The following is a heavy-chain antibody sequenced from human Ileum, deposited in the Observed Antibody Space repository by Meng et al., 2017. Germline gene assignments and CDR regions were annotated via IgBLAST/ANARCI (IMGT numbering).Heavy chain of an antibody. J-gene: IGHJ4*02. V-gene: IGHV4-4*02. CDR1: GASISSGPW. Sequence: AQLQVTGPGLVQPSEPLSLPCAVSGASISSGPWWSWVRQPPGKGLEWIGEMYPSGTTNYNPSLKSRVTISMDTSKNQLSLKLSSVTAADTAVYYCARHIAVSGTRGFDSWGQGTLVTVSS. CDR2: MYPSGTT. CDR3: ARHIAVSGTRGFDS. D-gene: IGHD6-19*01.